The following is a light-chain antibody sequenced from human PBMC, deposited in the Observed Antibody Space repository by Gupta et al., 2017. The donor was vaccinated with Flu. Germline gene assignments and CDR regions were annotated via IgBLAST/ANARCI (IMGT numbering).Light chain of an antibody. CDR3: SSYTSSTTLV. CDR2: DVS. Sequence: SALTQPASVSGSPGQSITISCTGTSSDIGAYNYLSWYQQHPDKTPKLMIYDVSSRPAGVSDRFSGSKSGNTASLTISGLQAEDEADYYCSSYTSSTTLVFGGGTRLTVL. J-gene: IGLJ2*01. V-gene: IGLV2-14*03. CDR1: SSDIGAYNY.